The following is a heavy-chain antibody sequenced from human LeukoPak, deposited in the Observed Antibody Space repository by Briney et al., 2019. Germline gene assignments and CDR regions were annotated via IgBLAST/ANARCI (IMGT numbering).Heavy chain of an antibody. CDR3: ATSSSTWYSNWFDP. J-gene: IGHJ5*02. Sequence: SETLSLTCTVSGASVSSSDYYWGWIRQPPGMRLEWIGNLYFSGNPYYNLSLNSRVTISVDTSKNQFSLKLSSVAAADTAVYYCATSSSTWYSNWFDPWGQGTLVTVSS. CDR1: GASVSSSDYY. V-gene: IGHV4-39*07. CDR2: LYFSGNP. D-gene: IGHD6-13*01.